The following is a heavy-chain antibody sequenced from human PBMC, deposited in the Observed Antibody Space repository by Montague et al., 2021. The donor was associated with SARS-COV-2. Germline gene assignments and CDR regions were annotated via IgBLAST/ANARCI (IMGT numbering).Heavy chain of an antibody. CDR1: GGSISSYY. D-gene: IGHD3-3*01. Sequence: SETLSLTCTVSGGSISSYYWSWIRQPPGKGLEWIGYIYYSGSTNYNPSLKSRVTISVDTSKNQFSLKLSSVTAADTAVYYCARAQVAHITICGMVNSFDYWGQGTLVTVSS. CDR2: IYYSGST. V-gene: IGHV4-59*01. J-gene: IGHJ4*02. CDR3: ARAQVAHITICGMVNSFDY.